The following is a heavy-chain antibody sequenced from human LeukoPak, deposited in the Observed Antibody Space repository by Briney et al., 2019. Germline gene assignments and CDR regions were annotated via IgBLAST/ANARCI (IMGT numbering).Heavy chain of an antibody. D-gene: IGHD3-3*01. CDR3: ARSPQTEYYYFWSGYSVGFDY. Sequence: KDGASLQISREGSGSIFTSYWNGWGRQLPGKGEEWMGIIYPGDYDNRDSPSLQGQVTISADKSISTAYLQWSSLKASDTAMYYCARSPQTEYYYFWSGYSVGFDYWCQGTLVTVSS. CDR1: GSIFTSYW. V-gene: IGHV5-51*01. CDR2: IYPGDYDN. J-gene: IGHJ4*02.